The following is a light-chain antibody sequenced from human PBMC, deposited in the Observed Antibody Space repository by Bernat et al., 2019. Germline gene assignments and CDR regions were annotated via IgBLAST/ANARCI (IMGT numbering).Light chain of an antibody. J-gene: IGLJ2*01. CDR2: RDN. CDR1: KLGNKF. CDR3: QAWDSSAGF. V-gene: IGLV3-1*01. Sequence: SSELTQPPSVSVSPGQIARITCSGAKLGNKFTCWYQQKSGQSPVVLIYRDNIRPSGISERFSASHSGNTATLTITGTQPTDEADYYCQAWDSSAGFFGGGTKLTVL.